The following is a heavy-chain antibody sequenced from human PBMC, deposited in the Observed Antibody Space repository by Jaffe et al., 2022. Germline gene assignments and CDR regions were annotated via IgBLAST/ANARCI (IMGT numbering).Heavy chain of an antibody. J-gene: IGHJ3*02. CDR2: ISSSSSYI. Sequence: EVQLVESGGGLVKPGGSLRLSCAASGFTFSSYSMNWVRQAPGKGLEWVSSISSSSSYIYYADSVKGRFTISRDNAKNSLYLQMNSLRAEDTAVYYCARGSFTTDAFDIWGQGTMVTVSS. D-gene: IGHD3-22*01. V-gene: IGHV3-21*01. CDR1: GFTFSSYS. CDR3: ARGSFTTDAFDI.